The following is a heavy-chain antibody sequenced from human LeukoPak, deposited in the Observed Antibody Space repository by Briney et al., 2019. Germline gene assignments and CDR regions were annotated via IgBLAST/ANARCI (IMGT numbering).Heavy chain of an antibody. V-gene: IGHV1-8*03. Sequence: ASVKVSCKASGYTFTSYGISWVRQATGQGLEWMGWMNPNSGNTGYAQKFQGRVTITRNTSISTAYMELSSLRSEDTAVYYCARGSFEWELRGAFDYWGQGTLVTVSS. CDR3: ARGSFEWELRGAFDY. D-gene: IGHD1-26*01. J-gene: IGHJ4*02. CDR1: GYTFTSYG. CDR2: MNPNSGNT.